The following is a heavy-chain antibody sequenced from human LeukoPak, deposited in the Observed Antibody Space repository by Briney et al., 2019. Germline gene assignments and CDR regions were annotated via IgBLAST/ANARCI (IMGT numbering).Heavy chain of an antibody. V-gene: IGHV4-39*07. D-gene: IGHD3-10*02. CDR1: GGLISISTYY. J-gene: IGHJ4*02. CDR2: IYYSGTT. CDR3: ARGAKFGTY. Sequence: SETLSLTCTVSGGLISISTYYWGWIRQPPGKGLEWIGSIYYSGTTHYNPSLKSRVTIAVDTSKNQFSLKLISVTAADTAVYYCARGAKFGTYWGQGTLVTVSS.